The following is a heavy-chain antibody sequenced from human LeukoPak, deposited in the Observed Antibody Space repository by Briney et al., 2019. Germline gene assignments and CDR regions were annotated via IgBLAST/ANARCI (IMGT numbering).Heavy chain of an antibody. Sequence: PSETLSLTCTVSGGSISSGGYYWSWIRQHPGKGLEWIGYIYYSGSTYYNPSLKSRVTISVDTSKNQFSLKLSSVTAADTAVYYCARGWGYCSSTSCYYYYYYGMDVWGQGTTVTVSS. CDR3: ARGWGYCSSTSCYYYYYYGMDV. V-gene: IGHV4-31*03. CDR1: GGSISSGGYY. J-gene: IGHJ6*02. D-gene: IGHD2-2*01. CDR2: IYYSGST.